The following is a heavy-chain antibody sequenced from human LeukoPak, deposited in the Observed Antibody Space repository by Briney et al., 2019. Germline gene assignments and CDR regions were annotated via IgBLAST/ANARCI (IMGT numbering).Heavy chain of an antibody. CDR3: ARTYYYDSSGYFPLS. Sequence: GGSLRLSCAASGFTFDDYGMSWVRQAPGKGLEWVSGINWNGGSTGYADSVKGRFTISRDNAKNSLYLQMNSLRAEDTALYYCARTYYYDSSGYFPLSWGQGTLVTVS. D-gene: IGHD3-22*01. V-gene: IGHV3-20*04. CDR1: GFTFDDYG. CDR2: INWNGGST. J-gene: IGHJ5*02.